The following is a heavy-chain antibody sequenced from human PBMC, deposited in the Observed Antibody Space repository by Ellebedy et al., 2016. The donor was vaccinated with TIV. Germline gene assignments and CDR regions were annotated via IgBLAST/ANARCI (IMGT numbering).Heavy chain of an antibody. CDR1: GFTFSWYS. CDR2: ISPSNYE. Sequence: GESLKISCAASGFTFSWYSFNWVRQAAGKGLEWVSTISPSNYEYYTDSVKGRFTISRDNAKNSLFLEMNSLRAEDTAVYYCARDRHGGYDSLDYWGQGTLVTVSS. J-gene: IGHJ4*02. V-gene: IGHV3-21*01. D-gene: IGHD5-12*01. CDR3: ARDRHGGYDSLDY.